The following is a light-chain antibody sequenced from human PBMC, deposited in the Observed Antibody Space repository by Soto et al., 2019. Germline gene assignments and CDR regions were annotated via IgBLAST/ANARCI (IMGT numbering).Light chain of an antibody. CDR2: EVS. Sequence: QSALTQPASVSGSPGQSITISCTGTSSDVGVYNYVSWYQQHPGKAPKLMIYEVSNRPSGFSNRFSGSKSGNSATLTISGLQAEDEADYYCSSYTSSSIDYVFGTGTKLTVL. J-gene: IGLJ1*01. V-gene: IGLV2-14*01. CDR3: SSYTSSSIDYV. CDR1: SSDVGVYNY.